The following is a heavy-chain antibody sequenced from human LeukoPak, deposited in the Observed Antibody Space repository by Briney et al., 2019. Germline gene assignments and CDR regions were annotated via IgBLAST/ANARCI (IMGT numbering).Heavy chain of an antibody. CDR3: ARALGSSWDSSLDS. Sequence: GGSLRLSCAASGFTFSSYGMHWVRHAPGKGLEWVALISYDGSVEKSAASVKGRFTISRDNSKNTLYLQMNSLRIEDTAVYYCARALGSSWDSSLDSWGQGTLVPVSS. J-gene: IGHJ4*02. D-gene: IGHD6-13*01. CDR1: GFTFSSYG. V-gene: IGHV3-30*03. CDR2: ISYDGSVE.